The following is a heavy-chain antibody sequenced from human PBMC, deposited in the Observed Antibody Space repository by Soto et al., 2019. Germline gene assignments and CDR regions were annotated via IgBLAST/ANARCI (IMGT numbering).Heavy chain of an antibody. CDR2: IYSGGST. V-gene: IGHV3-66*01. D-gene: IGHD3-22*01. J-gene: IGHJ4*02. CDR3: ARDPPPFWYDSSGYGY. Sequence: GGSLRLSCAASGFTFSSYSMSWVRQAPGKGLEWVSVIYSGGSTYYADSVKGRFTISRDNSKNTLYLQMNSLRAEDTAVYYCARDPPPFWYDSSGYGYWGQGTLVTVSS. CDR1: GFTFSSYS.